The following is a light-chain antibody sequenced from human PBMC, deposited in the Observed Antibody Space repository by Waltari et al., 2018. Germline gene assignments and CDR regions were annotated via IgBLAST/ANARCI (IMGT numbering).Light chain of an antibody. CDR1: QGVSSN. Sequence: EIVMTQSPATLSVSPGERATLSCRASQGVSSNLAWYQQKPGQSPRLLNYGASTRATGIPARFSGSGSGTEFTLTISSLQSEGFAVYYCQQYNNWPGTFGQGTKVEIK. CDR2: GAS. CDR3: QQYNNWPGT. V-gene: IGKV3-15*01. J-gene: IGKJ1*01.